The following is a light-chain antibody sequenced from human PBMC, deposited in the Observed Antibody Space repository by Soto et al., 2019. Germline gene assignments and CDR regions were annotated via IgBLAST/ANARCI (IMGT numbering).Light chain of an antibody. CDR3: SAYAGTNDLGV. CDR1: XXXXGIYDF. J-gene: IGLJ3*02. V-gene: IGLV2-8*01. Sequence: QSALTQPPSASGSPXXSXXXXXXXXXXXXGIYDFVSWYQQHPGKAPKLLIYEVSKRPSEVPDRFSGSKSGNTASLTVSDLQTEDAADYYCSAYAGTNDLGVFGGGTKLTVL. CDR2: EVS.